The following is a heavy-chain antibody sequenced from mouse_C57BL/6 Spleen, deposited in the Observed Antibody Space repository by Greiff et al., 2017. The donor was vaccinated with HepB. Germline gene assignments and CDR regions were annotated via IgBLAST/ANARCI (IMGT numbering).Heavy chain of an antibody. D-gene: IGHD1-1*01. CDR2: INPNNGGT. CDR1: GYTFTDYN. J-gene: IGHJ4*01. V-gene: IGHV1-22*01. CDR3: ARSYITMDY. Sequence: EVQLVESGPELVKPGASVKMSCKASGYTFTDYNMHWVKQSHGKSLEWIGYINPNNGGTSYNQKFKGKATLTVNKSSSTAYMELRSLTSEDSAVYYCARSYITMDYWGQGTSVTVSS.